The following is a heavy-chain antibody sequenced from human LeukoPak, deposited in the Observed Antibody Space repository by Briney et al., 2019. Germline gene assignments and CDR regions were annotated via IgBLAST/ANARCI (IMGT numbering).Heavy chain of an antibody. Sequence: SETLSLTCAVYGGSFSGYYWSWIRQPPGKGLEWIGEINHSGSTNYNPSLKSRVTISVDTSKNQSSLKLSSVPAADTAVYYCARERASAGPFDYWGQGTLVTVSS. J-gene: IGHJ4*02. V-gene: IGHV4-34*01. CDR3: ARERASAGPFDY. D-gene: IGHD6-19*01. CDR2: INHSGST. CDR1: GGSFSGYY.